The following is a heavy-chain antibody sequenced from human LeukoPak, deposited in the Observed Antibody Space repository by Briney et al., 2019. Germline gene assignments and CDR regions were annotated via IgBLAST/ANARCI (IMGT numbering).Heavy chain of an antibody. Sequence: GGSLRLSCAASGFTFSSYAMHWVRQAPGKGPEYVSAISSNGGSTYYANSVKGRFTISRDNSKNTLYLQMGSLRAEDMAVYYCARRPYYYDSLDYWGLDYWGQGTLVTVSS. D-gene: IGHD3-22*01. CDR3: ARRPYYYDSLDYWGLDY. J-gene: IGHJ4*02. V-gene: IGHV3-64*01. CDR2: ISSNGGST. CDR1: GFTFSSYA.